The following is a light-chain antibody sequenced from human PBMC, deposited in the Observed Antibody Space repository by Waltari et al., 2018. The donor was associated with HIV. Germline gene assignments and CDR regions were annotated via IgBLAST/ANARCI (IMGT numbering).Light chain of an antibody. V-gene: IGKV1-9*01. CDR1: QGISNY. Sequence: DIQLTQSPSFLSAPVGDTVTITCRASQGISNYLAWYQQKPGNAPKLLICAASTLQTGVPSRFSGSGFGTEFTLTISSLHPEDFATYSCQQLDTYPRTFGQGTKVEIK. CDR3: QQLDTYPRT. CDR2: AAS. J-gene: IGKJ1*01.